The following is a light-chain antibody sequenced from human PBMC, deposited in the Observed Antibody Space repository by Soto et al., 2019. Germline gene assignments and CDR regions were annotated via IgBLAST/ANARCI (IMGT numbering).Light chain of an antibody. J-gene: IGKJ4*01. CDR2: DAS. Sequence: DIILTQSPDTLSLSPGERATLSCRASQNVRTFLAWYQQKPGQAPRLLISDASYRATGVPPRFSGSGSGTDFTLTISSLEPEDFAVYYCLQRSDWSLTFGGGSKVEI. CDR3: LQRSDWSLT. V-gene: IGKV3-11*01. CDR1: QNVRTF.